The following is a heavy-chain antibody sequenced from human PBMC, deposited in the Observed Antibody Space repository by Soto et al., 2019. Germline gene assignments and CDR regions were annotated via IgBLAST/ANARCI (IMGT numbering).Heavy chain of an antibody. CDR3: ARDRSSSWYGYCGMDV. Sequence: GGSLRLSCAASGFTFSSYGMHWVRQAPGKGLEWVAVIWYDGSNKYYADSVKGRFTISRDNSKNTLYLQMNSLRAEDTAVYYCARDRSSSWYGYCGMDVWAQGTTVTVSS. V-gene: IGHV3-33*01. CDR2: IWYDGSNK. D-gene: IGHD6-13*01. J-gene: IGHJ6*02. CDR1: GFTFSSYG.